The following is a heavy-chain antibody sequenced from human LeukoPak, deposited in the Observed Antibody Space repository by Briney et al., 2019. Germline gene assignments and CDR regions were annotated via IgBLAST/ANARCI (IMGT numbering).Heavy chain of an antibody. CDR3: AKPTYYYDSSGYWAFDI. D-gene: IGHD3-22*01. CDR1: GFTFSSYA. V-gene: IGHV3-23*01. Sequence: GGSLRLSCAASGFTFSSYAMSWVRQAPGKGLEWVSAISGSGGSTYYADSVKGRFTISRDNSKNTLYLQMNSLRAEDAAVYYCAKPTYYYDSSGYWAFDIWGQGTMVTVSS. J-gene: IGHJ3*02. CDR2: ISGSGGST.